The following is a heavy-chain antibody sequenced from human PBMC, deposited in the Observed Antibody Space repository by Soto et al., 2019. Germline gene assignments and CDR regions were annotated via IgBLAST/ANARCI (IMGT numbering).Heavy chain of an antibody. J-gene: IGHJ4*02. CDR1: GFTFSTYT. Sequence: VHLLESGGALVQPGGSMRLSCAASGFTFSTYTMTWLRQAPGKGLEWVSSISGSSDHTYYADSVKGRLIVSRDNSNNTLYLQMNSLRAEDTAVYYCAKDGSYSSSWPYYFDHWGQGTLVTVSS. D-gene: IGHD6-13*01. CDR2: ISGSSDHT. CDR3: AKDGSYSSSWPYYFDH. V-gene: IGHV3-23*01.